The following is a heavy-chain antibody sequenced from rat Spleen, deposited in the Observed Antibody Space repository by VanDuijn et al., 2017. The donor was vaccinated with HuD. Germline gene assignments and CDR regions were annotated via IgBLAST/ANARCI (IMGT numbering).Heavy chain of an antibody. J-gene: IGHJ2*01. Sequence: QVQLKESGPGLVQPSQTLSLTCTVSGFSLTSYNVHWVRQPPGKGLEWMGVIWSGGKTDYNSALKPRLSISRGTSKGLVFLTMTSLQTEDTGIYYLNRRFDYWGQGVMVTVSS. CDR1: GFSLTSYN. CDR2: IWSGGKT. CDR3: NRRFDY. V-gene: IGHV2S13*01.